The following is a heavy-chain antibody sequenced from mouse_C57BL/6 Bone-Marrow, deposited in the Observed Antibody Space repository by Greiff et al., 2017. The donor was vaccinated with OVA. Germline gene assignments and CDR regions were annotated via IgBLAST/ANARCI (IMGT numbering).Heavy chain of an antibody. D-gene: IGHD1-1*01. V-gene: IGHV1-82*01. CDR2: IYPGDGDT. CDR1: GYAFSSSW. CDR3: ARSHYGSSPPAY. J-gene: IGHJ3*01. Sequence: HLNHSLPYLLNPLSSVKISCKASGYAFSSSWMNWVKQRPGKGLEWIGRIYPGDGDTNYNGKFKGKATLTADKSSSTAYMQLSSLTSEDSAVYFCARSHYGSSPPAYWGQGTLVTVSA.